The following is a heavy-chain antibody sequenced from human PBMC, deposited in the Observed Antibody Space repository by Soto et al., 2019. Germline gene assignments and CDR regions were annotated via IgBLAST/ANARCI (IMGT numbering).Heavy chain of an antibody. D-gene: IGHD2-21*01. CDR1: GGSISSGGYY. Sequence: QVQLQESGPGLVKPSQTLSLTCTVSGGSISSGGYYWSWIRQHPGTGLEWIGYIYYSGSTYYNPSLKSRGTISVDTSKNQFSLKLSSVTAADTAVYYCARAIRAVDPVHFDYWGQGTLVTVSS. V-gene: IGHV4-31*03. CDR3: ARAIRAVDPVHFDY. CDR2: IYYSGST. J-gene: IGHJ4*02.